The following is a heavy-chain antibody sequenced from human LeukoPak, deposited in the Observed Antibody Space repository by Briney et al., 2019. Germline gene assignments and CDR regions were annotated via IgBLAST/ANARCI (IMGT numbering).Heavy chain of an antibody. V-gene: IGHV1-2*02. CDR2: IRPNSGGT. J-gene: IGHJ4*02. Sequence: ASVKDSCKASRYSFTGYYMHWVRPAPGQGVEWMGLIRPNSGGTNYAQKFQGRVTMNSDTSTSTAYMELSRLTSDDTAVYYCGRGGVYGDFYFDYWGQGALVTVSS. CDR3: GRGGVYGDFYFDY. CDR1: RYSFTGYY. D-gene: IGHD4-17*01.